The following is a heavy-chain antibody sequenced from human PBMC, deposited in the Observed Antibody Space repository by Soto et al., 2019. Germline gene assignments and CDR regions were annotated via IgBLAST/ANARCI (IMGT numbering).Heavy chain of an antibody. CDR1: GGSFSGYY. CDR2: INHSGST. D-gene: IGHD5-18*01. J-gene: IGHJ6*02. Sequence: PWETLSLTCAVYGGSFSGYYWSWIRQPPGKGLEWIGEINHSGSTNYNPSLKSRVTISLVTSKNQFSLKLSSVPAADPAVYYCARDYRVDTLFAPSYYLYDMDVWGQGTTVTVSS. CDR3: ARDYRVDTLFAPSYYLYDMDV. V-gene: IGHV4-34*01.